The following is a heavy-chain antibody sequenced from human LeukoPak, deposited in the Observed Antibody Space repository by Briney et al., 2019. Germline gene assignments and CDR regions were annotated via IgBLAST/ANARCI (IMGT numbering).Heavy chain of an antibody. D-gene: IGHD6-19*01. V-gene: IGHV1-2*02. CDR1: GYTFTGYY. J-gene: IGHJ4*02. CDR2: INPNSGGT. Sequence: ASVKVSCKASGYTFTGYYMHWVRQAPGQGLEGMGWINPNSGGTNYAQKFQGRVTMTRDTPISTAYMELSRLRSDDTAVYYCAREIAVAAFDYWGQGTLVTVSS. CDR3: AREIAVAAFDY.